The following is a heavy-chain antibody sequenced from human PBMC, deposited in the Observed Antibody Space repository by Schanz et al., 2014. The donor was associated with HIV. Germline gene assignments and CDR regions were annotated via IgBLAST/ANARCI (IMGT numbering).Heavy chain of an antibody. CDR2: MSYDGTNK. V-gene: IGHV3-30-3*01. Sequence: QVQLVESGGGVVQPGRSLRLSCAASGFTFSNHAMHWVRQAPGRGLEWVAVMSYDGTNKYYADSVKGRFTISRDDYKNTLYLQMNSLRAEDTAVYYCAKDRITGTTGVPYYYYGMDVWGQGTTVTVSS. D-gene: IGHD1-7*01. CDR1: GFTFSNHA. J-gene: IGHJ6*02. CDR3: AKDRITGTTGVPYYYYGMDV.